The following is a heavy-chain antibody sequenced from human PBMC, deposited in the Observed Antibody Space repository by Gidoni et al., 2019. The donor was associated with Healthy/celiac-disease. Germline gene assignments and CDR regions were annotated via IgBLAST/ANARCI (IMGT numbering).Heavy chain of an antibody. CDR1: GFTFSSYA. CDR2: ISSNGGST. D-gene: IGHD6-19*01. V-gene: IGHV3-64D*06. Sequence: EVQLVESGGGLVQPGGSLRLSCSASGFTFSSYAMHWVRQAPGKGLEYVSAISSNGGSTYYADSVKGRFTISRDNSKNTLYLQMSSLRAEDTAVYYCVKDRVSSGWHFDYWGQGTLVTVSS. CDR3: VKDRVSSGWHFDY. J-gene: IGHJ4*02.